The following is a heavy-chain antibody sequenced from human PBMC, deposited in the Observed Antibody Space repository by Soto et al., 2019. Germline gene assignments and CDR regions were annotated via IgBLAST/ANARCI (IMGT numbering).Heavy chain of an antibody. CDR2: ISYDGSNK. V-gene: IGHV3-30-3*01. Sequence: QVQLVESGGGVVQPGRSLRLSCAASGFTFSSYAMHWVRQAPGKGLEWVAVISYDGSNKYYADSVKGRFTISRDNSKNTLYLQMNSLRAEDTAVYYCARAVEGGSYYYFDYWGQGTLVTVSS. CDR3: ARAVEGGSYYYFDY. CDR1: GFTFSSYA. J-gene: IGHJ4*02. D-gene: IGHD1-26*01.